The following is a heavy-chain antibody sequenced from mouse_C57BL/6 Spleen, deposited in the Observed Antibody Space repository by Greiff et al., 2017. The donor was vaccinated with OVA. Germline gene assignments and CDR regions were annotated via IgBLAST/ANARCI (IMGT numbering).Heavy chain of an antibody. CDR2: ISSGSSTI. V-gene: IGHV5-17*01. CDR1: GFTFSDYG. D-gene: IGHD1-1*01. J-gene: IGHJ4*01. CDR3: ARITTVVMDY. Sequence: DVMLVESGGGLVKPGGSLKLSCAASGFTFSDYGMHWVRQAPEKGLEWVAYISSGSSTIYYADTVKGRFTISRDNAKNTLFLQMTSLRSEDTAMYYCARITTVVMDYWGQGTSVTVSS.